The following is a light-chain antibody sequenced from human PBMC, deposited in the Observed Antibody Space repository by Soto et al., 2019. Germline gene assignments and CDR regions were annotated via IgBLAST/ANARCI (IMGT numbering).Light chain of an antibody. CDR3: QAYDSSLRGWV. CDR1: SSNIGAGYD. CDR2: GNS. V-gene: IGLV1-40*01. J-gene: IGLJ1*01. Sequence: QSVLTQPPSVSGAPGQRVTISCTGSSSNIGAGYDVHWYQQLPGTAPKLLIYGNSNRPSGVPDRFSGSKSGTSASLAITGLQAEDEADYYCQAYDSSLRGWVFGTGTKLTV.